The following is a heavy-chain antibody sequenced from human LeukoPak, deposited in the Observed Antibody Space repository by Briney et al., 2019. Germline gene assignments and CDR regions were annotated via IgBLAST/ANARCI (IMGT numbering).Heavy chain of an antibody. CDR1: GFTFTNYG. CDR2: ISANNGNT. J-gene: IGHJ4*02. CDR3: ARAPAVAGYSAFDY. Sequence: VASVKVSCKASGFTFTNYGFTWVRQAPGQGLEWMGWISANNGNTNYAQKLQGRVTMTTDTSTSTVYMELRSLRSDDTAVYYCARAPAVAGYSAFDYWGQRTLVTVSS. V-gene: IGHV1-18*01. D-gene: IGHD6-19*01.